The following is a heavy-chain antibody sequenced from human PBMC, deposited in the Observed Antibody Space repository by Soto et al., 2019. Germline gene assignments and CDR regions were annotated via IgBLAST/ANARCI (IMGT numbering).Heavy chain of an antibody. V-gene: IGHV1-3*01. Sequence: QVHLVQSGAEVQKPGASVRISCQASGYAFTTSAIHWVRQAPGQSLEWMGWINPATGDTKYSQNVPGRVTFALDTSATTAYMDLRSLASHDTAVYYCARAAGRSKLLPYYFAPWGKGTLVTVSS. CDR2: INPATGDT. CDR3: ARAAGRSKLLPYYFAP. D-gene: IGHD3-10*01. J-gene: IGHJ5*02. CDR1: GYAFTTSA.